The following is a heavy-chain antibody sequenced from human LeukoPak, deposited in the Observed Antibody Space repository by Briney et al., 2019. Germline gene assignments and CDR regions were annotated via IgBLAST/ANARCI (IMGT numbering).Heavy chain of an antibody. Sequence: KISCKASGGTLSSYAISRVRQAPGQGLEWMGGIIPIFGTANYAQKFQGRVTITADESTSTAYMELSSLRSEDTAVYYCARGALRGYYWELRFDYWGQGTLVTVSS. D-gene: IGHD1-26*01. V-gene: IGHV1-69*01. CDR3: ARGALRGYYWELRFDY. CDR2: IIPIFGTA. J-gene: IGHJ4*02. CDR1: GGTLSSYA.